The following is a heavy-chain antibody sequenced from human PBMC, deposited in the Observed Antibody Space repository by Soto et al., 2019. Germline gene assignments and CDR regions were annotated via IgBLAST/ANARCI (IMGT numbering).Heavy chain of an antibody. Sequence: PSETLSLTCAVSGGSISSYYWSWIRQPPGKGLEWIGSIYYSGSTNYNPSLKSRVTISVDTSKNQFSLKLSSVTAADTAVYYCASHGGASSGWYVVFDYWGQGTLVTVSS. CDR1: GGSISSYY. V-gene: IGHV4-59*08. CDR3: ASHGGASSGWYVVFDY. D-gene: IGHD6-19*01. J-gene: IGHJ4*02. CDR2: IYYSGST.